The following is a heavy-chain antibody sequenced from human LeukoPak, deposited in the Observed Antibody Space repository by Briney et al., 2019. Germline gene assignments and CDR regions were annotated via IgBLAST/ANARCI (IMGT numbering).Heavy chain of an antibody. J-gene: IGHJ4*02. CDR3: ARDIRFSERLSHYYFDY. Sequence: PGGSLRLSCAASGFTFSSYWMHWVRQAPGKGLVWVSRINSDGSSTSYADSVKGRFTISRDNAKNTLYLQMNSLRAEDTAVYYCARDIRFSERLSHYYFDYWGQGTLVTVSS. CDR2: INSDGSST. CDR1: GFTFSSYW. D-gene: IGHD3-3*01. V-gene: IGHV3-74*01.